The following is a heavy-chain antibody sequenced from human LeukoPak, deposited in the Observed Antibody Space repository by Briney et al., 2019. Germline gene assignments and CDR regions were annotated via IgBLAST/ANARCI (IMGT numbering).Heavy chain of an antibody. CDR1: GDSISSSSYY. CDR2: IFYSGST. V-gene: IGHV4-39*01. CDR3: ARSDKAAAGPFDY. Sequence: PSETLSLTCTVSGDSISSSSYYWGWIRQPPGKGLEWIGTIFYSGSTYYNPSLKSRVTMSVDTSKNQFSLTLSSVIAADTAVYYCARSDKAAAGPFDYWGQGTLVTVSS. D-gene: IGHD6-13*01. J-gene: IGHJ4*02.